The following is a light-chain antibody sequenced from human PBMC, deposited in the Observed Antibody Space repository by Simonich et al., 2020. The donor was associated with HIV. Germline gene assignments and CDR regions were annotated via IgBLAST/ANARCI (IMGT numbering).Light chain of an antibody. CDR2: DAS. CDR1: QGISSA. Sequence: AIQLTQSPSSLSASVGDRVTITCRASQGISSALAWYQQKPGKAPKVLIYDASSLESGVPSRFSGSGSGTDFTLTISSLQPEDFATYYCQQSNSYPTFGQGTKLEIK. V-gene: IGKV1-13*02. J-gene: IGKJ2*01. CDR3: QQSNSYPT.